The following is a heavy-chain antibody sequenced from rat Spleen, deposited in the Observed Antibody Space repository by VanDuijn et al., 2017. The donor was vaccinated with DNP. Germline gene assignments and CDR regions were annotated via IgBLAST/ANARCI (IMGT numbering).Heavy chain of an antibody. CDR2: IRYDGRST. D-gene: IGHD4-3*01. Sequence: EVQLVESGGGLVQPGKSLKLSCAASGFTFSHYYMAWVRQAPKMGLEWVATIRYDGRSTYYRDSVKGRFTISRDNAKSTLCLQMDSLRSEDTATYYCARLRNSGTFDYWGQGVMVTVSS. CDR3: ARLRNSGTFDY. CDR1: GFTFSHYY. V-gene: IGHV5-7*01. J-gene: IGHJ2*01.